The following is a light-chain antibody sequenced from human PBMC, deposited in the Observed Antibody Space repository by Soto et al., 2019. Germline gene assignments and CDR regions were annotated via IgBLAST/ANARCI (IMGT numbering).Light chain of an antibody. CDR2: DVS. V-gene: IGLV2-14*01. CDR3: SSYTSNSTRV. Sequence: QSALTQPASVSGSPGQSITISCTGTSRAVGGYNYVSWYQQHPGKAPTLMIYDVSNRPSGVSNRFSGSKSANTASLTISGLQAEDEADYYCSSYTSNSTRVFGTGTKVTVL. CDR1: SRAVGGYNY. J-gene: IGLJ1*01.